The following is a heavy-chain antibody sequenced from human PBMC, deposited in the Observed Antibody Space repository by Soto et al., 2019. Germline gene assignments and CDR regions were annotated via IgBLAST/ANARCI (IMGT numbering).Heavy chain of an antibody. CDR2: ISGSGGST. Sequence: GGSLRLSCAASGFTFSSHAMSWVRQAPGKGLEWVSAISGSGGSTYYADSVKGRFTISRDNSKNTLYLQMNSLRAEDTAVYYCAKGNGSSWYYFDYWGQGTLVTVSS. J-gene: IGHJ4*02. CDR3: AKGNGSSWYYFDY. V-gene: IGHV3-23*01. D-gene: IGHD6-13*01. CDR1: GFTFSSHA.